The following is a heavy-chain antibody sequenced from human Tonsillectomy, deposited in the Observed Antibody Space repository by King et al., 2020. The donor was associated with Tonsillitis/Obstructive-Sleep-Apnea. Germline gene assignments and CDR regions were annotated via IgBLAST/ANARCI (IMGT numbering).Heavy chain of an antibody. V-gene: IGHV3-30*03. CDR2: ISRDGSSK. Sequence: VQLEESGGGVVQPGRSLRLSCAASGFTFSEYGMYWVRQAPGKGLDWVAAISRDGSSKFYSDSVRGRFAISTDNSKSTLYLQLNSVTAGDTALYYCARERRMKYYMDAWGKGTTVTVSS. CDR3: ARERRMKYYMDA. CDR1: GFTFSEYG. J-gene: IGHJ6*03. D-gene: IGHD2/OR15-2a*01.